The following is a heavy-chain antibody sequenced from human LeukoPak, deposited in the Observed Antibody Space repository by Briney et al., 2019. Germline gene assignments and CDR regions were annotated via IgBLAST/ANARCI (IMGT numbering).Heavy chain of an antibody. Sequence: GGSLRLSCAASGFTFSSYAMHWVRQAPGKGLEWVAVISYDGSNKYYADSVKGRFTISRDNSKNTLYLQMNSLRAEDTAVYYCAREYYDSSGTAANYFDYWGQGTLVTVSS. D-gene: IGHD3-22*01. CDR2: ISYDGSNK. V-gene: IGHV3-30*04. CDR3: AREYYDSSGTAANYFDY. CDR1: GFTFSSYA. J-gene: IGHJ4*02.